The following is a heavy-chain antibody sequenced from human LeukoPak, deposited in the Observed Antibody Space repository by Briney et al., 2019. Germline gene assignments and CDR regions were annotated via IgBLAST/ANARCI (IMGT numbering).Heavy chain of an antibody. Sequence: PSETLSLTCTVSGGSISSYYWSWIRQPPGKGLEWIGYIYYSGSTNYNPSLKGRVTISEDTSKNQFSLNLNSVTAADTAIYYCARAYSPVWNGSHSLFDPWGQGTLVTVSS. CDR3: ARAYSPVWNGSHSLFDP. D-gene: IGHD1-26*01. V-gene: IGHV4-59*12. J-gene: IGHJ5*02. CDR1: GGSISSYY. CDR2: IYYSGST.